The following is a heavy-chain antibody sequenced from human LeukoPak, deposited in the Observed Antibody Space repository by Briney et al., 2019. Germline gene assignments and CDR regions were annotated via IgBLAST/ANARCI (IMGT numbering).Heavy chain of an antibody. V-gene: IGHV3-15*01. D-gene: IGHD3-10*01. J-gene: IGHJ3*01. Sequence: GGSRRLSCAASGFTFSNAWMSWVRQAPGKGLEWVGRIMSKTDGGTTAYAAPVKGRLTISRDDSKNTLYLQMKGLETEDTAVYYCTTASVTMVRGVINPDAFDVWGLGTMVIVSS. CDR2: IMSKTDGGTT. CDR3: TTASVTMVRGVINPDAFDV. CDR1: GFTFSNAW.